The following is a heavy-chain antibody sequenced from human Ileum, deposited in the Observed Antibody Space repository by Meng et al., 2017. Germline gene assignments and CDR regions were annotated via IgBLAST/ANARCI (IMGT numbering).Heavy chain of an antibody. CDR2: SYYSGTT. J-gene: IGHJ5*02. CDR3: ARVPSGGSGVYGWFDP. D-gene: IGHD3-10*01. V-gene: IGHV4-31*03. CDR1: GVASYNSGCN. Sequence: QRQDSGPGMLKHSQTLSVACTGFGVASYNSGCNWRWIGQRPGRGLERIGYSYYSGTTSLNPSLKSRVAISIDTSNNQFSLKLGSVTAADTAVYYCARVPSGGSGVYGWFDPWGQGTLVTVSS.